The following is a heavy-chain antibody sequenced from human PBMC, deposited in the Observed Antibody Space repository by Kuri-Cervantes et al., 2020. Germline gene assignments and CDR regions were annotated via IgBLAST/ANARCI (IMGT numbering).Heavy chain of an antibody. CDR2: IIPIFGTA. Sequence: SVKVSCKASGGTFSSYAISWVRQAPGQGLEWMGGIIPIFGTANYAQKFQGRVTITADESTSTAYMELSSLRSEDTAVYYCARDLAWVVVAAVWAVDAFDIWGQGTMVTVSS. CDR3: ARDLAWVVVAAVWAVDAFDI. CDR1: GGTFSSYA. J-gene: IGHJ3*02. D-gene: IGHD2-15*01. V-gene: IGHV1-69*13.